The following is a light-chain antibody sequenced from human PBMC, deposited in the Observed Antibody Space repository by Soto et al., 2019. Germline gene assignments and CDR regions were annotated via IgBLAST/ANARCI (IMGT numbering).Light chain of an antibody. CDR3: QQYNNWPPWT. Sequence: ETVITQSPAPLSVSPGERATLSCSASQSIDTNLAWYQHKPGQTPRLLIYSVSTRATGVPSRFRGSGSATEFTLTISSLQSEDFAVYYRQQYNNWPPWTFGQGTKVEVK. J-gene: IGKJ1*01. V-gene: IGKV3-15*01. CDR1: QSIDTN. CDR2: SVS.